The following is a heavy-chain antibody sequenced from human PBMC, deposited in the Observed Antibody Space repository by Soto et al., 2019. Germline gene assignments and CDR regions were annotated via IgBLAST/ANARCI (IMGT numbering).Heavy chain of an antibody. Sequence: KPSETLSLTCTVSGGSISSYCWSWIRQPPGKGLEWIGYIYYSGSTNYNPSLKSRVTISVDTSKNQFSLKLSSVTAADTAVYYCARVMHAAGTNWFDPWGQGTLVTVSS. CDR2: IYYSGST. D-gene: IGHD6-13*01. CDR1: GGSISSYC. CDR3: ARVMHAAGTNWFDP. V-gene: IGHV4-59*01. J-gene: IGHJ5*02.